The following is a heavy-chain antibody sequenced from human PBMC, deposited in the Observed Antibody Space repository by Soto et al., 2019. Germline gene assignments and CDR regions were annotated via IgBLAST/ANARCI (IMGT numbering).Heavy chain of an antibody. CDR3: AKRPLTAAGFDY. Sequence: EVQLLKSGGGLVQPGGSLRLSCAASGFTFSNYAMTWVRQAPGKGLEWVSVITGSGGGTYFVDSVKGRFTISRDNSKNTVYLQMNSLRAEDTAVYYCAKRPLTAAGFDYWGQGTQVTVSS. CDR2: ITGSGGGT. CDR1: GFTFSNYA. J-gene: IGHJ4*02. V-gene: IGHV3-23*01. D-gene: IGHD6-13*01.